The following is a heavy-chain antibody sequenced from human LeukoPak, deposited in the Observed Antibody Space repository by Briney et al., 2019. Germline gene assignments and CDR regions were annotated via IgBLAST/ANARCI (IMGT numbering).Heavy chain of an antibody. CDR1: GFTFSSNY. V-gene: IGHV3-53*01. CDR2: TYSGGGT. Sequence: GGSLRLSCAVSGFTFSSNYMNWVRQAPGKGLEGVSVTYSGGGTYHSASLMGPFTISTDDSNNTLYLQMNSLIAEDTAVYYCARLPPVRDYYYMDFWGKGTTVTVSS. CDR3: ARLPPVRDYYYMDF. D-gene: IGHD4-17*01. J-gene: IGHJ6*03.